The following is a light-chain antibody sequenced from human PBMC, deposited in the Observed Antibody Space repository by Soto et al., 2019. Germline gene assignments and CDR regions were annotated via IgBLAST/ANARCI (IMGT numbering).Light chain of an antibody. V-gene: IGKV1-5*03. J-gene: IGKJ4*01. CDR2: KAS. CDR3: QQYEAYPLT. Sequence: DIQLTQSPSTLSASVGDRATITCRACQSISSWLAWYQQKPGKAPKLLVYKASSLESGVPSSFRGSGSGTAFTLTISTLQPDDFATYYCQQYEAYPLTFGGGTKVEI. CDR1: QSISSW.